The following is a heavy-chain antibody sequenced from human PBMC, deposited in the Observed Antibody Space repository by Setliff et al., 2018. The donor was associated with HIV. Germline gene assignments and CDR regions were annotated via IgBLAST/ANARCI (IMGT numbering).Heavy chain of an antibody. CDR3: AKELAASGLGYFDS. CDR2: ISGGGGT. CDR1: GVSFNNYA. Sequence: GGSLRLSCAASGVSFNNYAMSWVRQAPGKGLEWVSAISGGGGTNYADSVKGRFTISRDNSKNTVYLQMNSLRAEDTAEYYCAKELAASGLGYFDSWGRGILVTVSS. D-gene: IGHD3-22*01. J-gene: IGHJ4*02. V-gene: IGHV3-23*01.